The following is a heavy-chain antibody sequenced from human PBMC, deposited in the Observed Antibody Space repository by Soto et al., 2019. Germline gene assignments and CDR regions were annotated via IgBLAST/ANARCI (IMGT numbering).Heavy chain of an antibody. J-gene: IGHJ6*02. CDR1: GGSISGYY. Sequence: SETLSLTCTVSGGSISGYYWSWIRQPPGKGLEWIGNVYYSGGAKYNPSVKRRVSISVDTSKNQFSLNLSSVTAADTAVYYCTRDGDGRMTTNPYYYYGMDVWGPGITVT. CDR2: VYYSGGA. CDR3: TRDGDGRMTTNPYYYYGMDV. V-gene: IGHV4-59*01. D-gene: IGHD2-21*02.